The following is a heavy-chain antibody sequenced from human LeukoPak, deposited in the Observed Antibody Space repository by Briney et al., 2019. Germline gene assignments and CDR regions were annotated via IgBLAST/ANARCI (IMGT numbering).Heavy chain of an antibody. D-gene: IGHD2-2*02. V-gene: IGHV4-59*01. Sequence: SETLSLTCTVSGGPISSYYWSWIRQPPGKGLEWIGYVYYSGSTNQNPSLKSRVTISVDTSKNQFSLKLSSVTAADTAVYYCARGSRGPRYCSSTSCYRGNYYYYYMDVWGKGTTVTVSS. CDR3: ARGSRGPRYCSSTSCYRGNYYYYYMDV. CDR1: GGPISSYY. J-gene: IGHJ6*03. CDR2: VYYSGST.